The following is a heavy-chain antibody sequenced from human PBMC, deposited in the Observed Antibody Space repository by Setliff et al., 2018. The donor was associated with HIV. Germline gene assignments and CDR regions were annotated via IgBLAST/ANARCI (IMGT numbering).Heavy chain of an antibody. CDR1: GYTFTSYY. CDR2: ITPRTGST. CDR3: ASDCGGDYSCCYYYGMDV. Sequence: ASVKVSCKASGYTFTSYYIHWVRQAPGQGLEWMGVITPRTGSTTYAQKFQGRVTMTRDTSTSTVYMQLSSLRSEDTAVYYCASDCGGDYSCCYYYGMDVWGHGTTVTVSS. J-gene: IGHJ6*02. V-gene: IGHV1-46*01. D-gene: IGHD2-21*02.